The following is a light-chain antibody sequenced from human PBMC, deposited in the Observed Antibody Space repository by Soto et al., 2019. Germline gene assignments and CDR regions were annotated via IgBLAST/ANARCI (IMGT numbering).Light chain of an antibody. CDR2: AAS. CDR3: LEYKDNGAQWT. J-gene: IGKJ1*01. V-gene: IGKV1-27*01. CDR1: QGITDY. Sequence: DIQMTQSPSSLSASVGDRVTITCRASQGITDYLAWYQQKPGKVPKLLIFAASTLQSGVPSRFSGSGSGTDFTLTINSLQPEDVADYYCLEYKDNGAQWTFGQGTKVEIK.